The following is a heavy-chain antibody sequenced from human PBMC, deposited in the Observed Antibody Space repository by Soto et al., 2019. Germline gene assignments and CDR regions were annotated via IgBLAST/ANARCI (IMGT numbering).Heavy chain of an antibody. J-gene: IGHJ6*02. V-gene: IGHV1-69*01. CDR1: GGTFSSYA. Sequence: QVQLVQSGAEVKKPGSSVKVSCKASGGTFSSYAISWVRQAPGQGLEWMGGIIPIFGTANYAQKFQGRVTITADESTSTAYMELSSLRSEDTGVYYCAGWAWYNWNDRHYYYGMDVWGQGTTVTVSS. CDR2: IIPIFGTA. D-gene: IGHD1-1*01. CDR3: AGWAWYNWNDRHYYYGMDV.